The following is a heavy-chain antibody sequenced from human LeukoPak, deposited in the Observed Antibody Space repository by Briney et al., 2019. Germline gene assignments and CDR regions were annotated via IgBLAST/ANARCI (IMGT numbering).Heavy chain of an antibody. J-gene: IGHJ3*02. Sequence: PGGSLRLSCAASGFTFDDYAMHWVRQAPGQGLEWVSGISWNSGSIGYADSVKGRFTISRDNAKNSLYLQMNSLRAEDTALYYCAKARYSGSYGWDAFDIWGQGTMVTVSS. V-gene: IGHV3-9*01. CDR3: AKARYSGSYGWDAFDI. CDR2: ISWNSGSI. D-gene: IGHD1-26*01. CDR1: GFTFDDYA.